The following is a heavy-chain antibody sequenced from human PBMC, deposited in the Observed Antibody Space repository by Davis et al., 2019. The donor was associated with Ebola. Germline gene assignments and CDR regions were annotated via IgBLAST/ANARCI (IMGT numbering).Heavy chain of an antibody. V-gene: IGHV3-30-3*01. J-gene: IGHJ6*02. CDR2: ISYDGSNK. Sequence: GESLKISCAASGFTFSSYAMHWVRQAPGKGLEWVAVISYDGSNKYYADSVKGRFTISRDNSKNTLYLQMTSLRAEDTAVYYCARGTGGSGSYPGYYGMDVWGQGTTVTVSS. CDR3: ARGTGGSGSYPGYYGMDV. D-gene: IGHD3-10*01. CDR1: GFTFSSYA.